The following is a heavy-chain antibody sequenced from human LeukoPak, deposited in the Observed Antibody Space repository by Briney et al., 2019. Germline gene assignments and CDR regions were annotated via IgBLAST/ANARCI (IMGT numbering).Heavy chain of an antibody. J-gene: IGHJ4*02. D-gene: IGHD1-26*01. Sequence: GGSLRLSCAASGFTFSSYAMSWVRQAPGKGLEWVSFISAGGGTIYYADSVKGRFTISRDNSKNTLYLQMNSLRAEDTAVYYCAKLVGSTQLDDYRGQGTLVTVSA. CDR3: AKLVGSTQLDDY. CDR1: GFTFSSYA. V-gene: IGHV3-23*01. CDR2: ISAGGGTI.